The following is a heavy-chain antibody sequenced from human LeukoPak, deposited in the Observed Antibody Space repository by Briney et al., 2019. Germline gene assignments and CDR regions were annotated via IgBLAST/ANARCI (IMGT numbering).Heavy chain of an antibody. CDR3: AKREQATYYFDY. CDR1: GFTSSSYG. D-gene: IGHD1-26*01. CDR2: IRYDGSNK. Sequence: GGPLRLSCAASGFTSSSYGMHWVRQAPGKGLEWVAFIRYDGSNKYYADSVKGRFTISRDNSKNTLYLQMNSLRAEDTAVYYCAKREQATYYFDYWGQGTLVTVSS. J-gene: IGHJ4*02. V-gene: IGHV3-30*02.